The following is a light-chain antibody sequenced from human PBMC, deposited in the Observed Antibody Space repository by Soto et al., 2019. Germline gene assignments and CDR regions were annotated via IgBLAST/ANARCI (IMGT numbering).Light chain of an antibody. V-gene: IGKV3-11*01. CDR3: QQLNSYPRT. CDR2: DAS. J-gene: IGKJ4*01. Sequence: EIVLTQSPATLSLSPGERATLSCRASQSVSIYLAWYQQKPGQAPRLLIYDASNRATGIPARFSGSGSGTEFTLTISSLQPEDFATYYCQQLNSYPRTFGGGTKVDIK. CDR1: QSVSIY.